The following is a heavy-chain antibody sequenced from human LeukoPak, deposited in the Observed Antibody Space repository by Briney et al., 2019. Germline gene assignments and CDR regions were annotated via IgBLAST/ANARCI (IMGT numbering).Heavy chain of an antibody. J-gene: IGHJ4*02. Sequence: NSSETLSLTCAVYGGSLSGYHWSWIRQPPGRGLEWIGEINYSGSTNYNPSLKSRVTISVDTSKNQFSLKLSSVTAADTAVYYCGRDGSRYCSGASCYTYWGQGTLVTVSS. CDR1: GGSLSGYH. V-gene: IGHV4-34*01. CDR2: INYSGST. D-gene: IGHD2-15*01. CDR3: GRDGSRYCSGASCYTY.